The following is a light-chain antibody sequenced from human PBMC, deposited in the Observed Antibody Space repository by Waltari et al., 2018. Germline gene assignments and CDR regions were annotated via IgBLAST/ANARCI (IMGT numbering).Light chain of an antibody. CDR2: ANN. CDR3: AAWDDSQNAYV. CDR1: RSNIGTNH. V-gene: IGLV1-44*01. J-gene: IGLJ1*01. Sequence: QSVLTQPPSASGTPGPRLTISCSGSRSNIGTNHVTWYQQAPGTAPKLLIYANNQRPAGVPDRLSGSKSGTSASLAISGLQSDDEADYYCAAWDDSQNAYVFGPATKVTVL.